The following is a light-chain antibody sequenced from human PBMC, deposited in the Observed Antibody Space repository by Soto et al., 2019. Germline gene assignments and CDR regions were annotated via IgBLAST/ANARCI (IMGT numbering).Light chain of an antibody. Sequence: DILRTQSPASLAVSLGERATINCKSSRNILYSSNNKNYLAWYQQKPGQPPKLLIYWASTRESGVPDRFSGSGSGTDFTLTISSLQAEDVAVYYCQHYYTPPITFGQGTRLEIK. CDR2: WAS. J-gene: IGKJ5*01. CDR1: RNILYSSNNKNY. CDR3: QHYYTPPIT. V-gene: IGKV4-1*01.